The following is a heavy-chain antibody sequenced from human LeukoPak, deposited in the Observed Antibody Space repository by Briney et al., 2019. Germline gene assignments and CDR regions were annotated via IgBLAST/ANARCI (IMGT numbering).Heavy chain of an antibody. CDR1: GYRFITFG. Sequence: ASVRVSCKTSGYRFITFGINWVRQAPGQGLEWMGWMNPNSGNTGYAQKFQGRVTMTRNTSISTAYMGLSSLRSEDTAVYYCARDRRSGSQSWGQGTLVTVSS. CDR3: ARDRRSGSQS. V-gene: IGHV1-8*02. CDR2: MNPNSGNT. D-gene: IGHD1-26*01. J-gene: IGHJ5*02.